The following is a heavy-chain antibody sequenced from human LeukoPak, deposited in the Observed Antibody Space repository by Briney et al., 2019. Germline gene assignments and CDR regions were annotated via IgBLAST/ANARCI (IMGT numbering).Heavy chain of an antibody. V-gene: IGHV1-18*01. CDR1: GYTFTSYG. D-gene: IGHD3-16*02. CDR2: ISAYHGNT. Sequence: GASVKVSCKASGYTFTSYGISWVRQAPGQGLEWMGWISAYHGNTNYAQKLQGRVTMTTDTSTSTAYMELRSLRSDDTAVCYCARAVITFGGVIVYFDYWGQGTLVTVSS. CDR3: ARAVITFGGVIVYFDY. J-gene: IGHJ4*02.